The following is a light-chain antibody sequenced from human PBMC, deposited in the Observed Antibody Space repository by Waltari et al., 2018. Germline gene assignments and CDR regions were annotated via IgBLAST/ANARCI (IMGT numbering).Light chain of an antibody. Sequence: IVLTQSPGTLSLSPGESVTLSCRASQSVSRALACYQQKPGQAPRLLIYGASSRATGIPDRFSGSGYGTDFSLTISRLEPEDFAVYYCQHYVRLPATFGQGTKVEIK. CDR1: QSVSRA. CDR3: QHYVRLPAT. CDR2: GAS. J-gene: IGKJ1*01. V-gene: IGKV3-20*01.